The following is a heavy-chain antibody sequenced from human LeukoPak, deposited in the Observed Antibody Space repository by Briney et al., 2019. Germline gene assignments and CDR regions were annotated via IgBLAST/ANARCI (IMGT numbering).Heavy chain of an antibody. D-gene: IGHD3-22*01. CDR3: ARGALYYDSSGYYLFDY. CDR2: IDSGSNNI. Sequence: PGGSLRLSCAASGFTFSTYSMNWVRQAPGKGLEWVSDIDSGSNNIHYADSVKGRFTISRDDAKNSLYLQMDSLRAEDTAVYYCARGALYYDSSGYYLFDYWGQGTLVTVSS. J-gene: IGHJ4*02. V-gene: IGHV3-48*01. CDR1: GFTFSTYS.